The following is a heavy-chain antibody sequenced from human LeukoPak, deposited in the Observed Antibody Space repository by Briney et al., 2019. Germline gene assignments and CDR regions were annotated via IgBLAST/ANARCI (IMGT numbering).Heavy chain of an antibody. CDR1: GGSVSSNSAA. V-gene: IGHV6-1*01. D-gene: IGHD2-15*01. J-gene: IGHJ4*02. CDR2: TYYRSKWYN. CDR3: ARDRVVATATSYFDY. Sequence: SQTLSLTCAISGGSVSSNSAAWNWIRQSPSRGLEWLGRTYYRSKWYNDYAVSVKSRITINPDTSKNQFSLQLNSVTPEDTAMYYCARDRVVATATSYFDYWGQGTLVTVSS.